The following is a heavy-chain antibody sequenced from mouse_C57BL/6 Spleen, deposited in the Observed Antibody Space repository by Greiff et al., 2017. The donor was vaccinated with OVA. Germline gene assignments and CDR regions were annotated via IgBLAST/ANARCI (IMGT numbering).Heavy chain of an antibody. CDR2: IDPSDSYT. CDR1: GYTFTSYW. Sequence: QVQLQQSGAELVMPGASVKLSCKASGYTFTSYWMHWVKQRPGQGLEWIGEIDPSDSYTNYNQKFKGKSTLTVDKSSSTAYMQLSSLTSEDSAVYYGARRETVGNFDYWGQGTTLTVSS. J-gene: IGHJ2*01. CDR3: ARRETVGNFDY. D-gene: IGHD1-1*01. V-gene: IGHV1-69*01.